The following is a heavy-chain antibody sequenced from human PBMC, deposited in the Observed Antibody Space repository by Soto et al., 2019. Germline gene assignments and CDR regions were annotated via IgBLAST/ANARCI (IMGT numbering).Heavy chain of an antibody. D-gene: IGHD4-17*01. CDR2: FDPEDGET. V-gene: IGHV1-24*01. CDR1: GDTLSELY. CDR3: ATGFSTVSAFDI. Sequence: ASVKVSCKVSGDTLSELYMHWVRQAPGKGLEWMGSFDPEDGETIYAQKFQGRVTMTGDTSSDTAYMELSSLRSEDTAVYFCATGFSTVSAFDIWGQGTMVTVSS. J-gene: IGHJ3*02.